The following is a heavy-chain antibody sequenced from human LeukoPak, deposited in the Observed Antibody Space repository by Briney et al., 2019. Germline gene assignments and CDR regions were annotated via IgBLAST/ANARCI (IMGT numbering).Heavy chain of an antibody. CDR1: GGSISSSSYY. D-gene: IGHD3-10*01. CDR3: AREKGSGSYSPFDY. J-gene: IGHJ4*02. V-gene: IGHV4-39*07. CDR2: MYYSGST. Sequence: PSETLSLTCTVSGGSISSSSYYWGWIRQPPGKGLEWIGSMYYSGSTYYNPSLKSRVTISVDTSKNQFSLKLSSVTAADTAVYYCAREKGSGSYSPFDYWGQGTLVTVSS.